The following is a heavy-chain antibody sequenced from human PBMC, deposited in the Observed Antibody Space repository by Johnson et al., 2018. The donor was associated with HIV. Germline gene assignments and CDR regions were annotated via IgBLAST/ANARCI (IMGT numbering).Heavy chain of an antibody. D-gene: IGHD3-3*01. Sequence: VQLVESGGGVVQPGGSLRLSCAASGFTFSSYWMSWVRQAPGKGLEWVANIKQAGSEKYYVDSVKGRFTISRDNAKNSLYLQMNSLRAENTAVYYCASMEYYDFWSAPGAFDIWGQGTMVTVSS. CDR2: IKQAGSEK. V-gene: IGHV3-7*05. J-gene: IGHJ3*02. CDR3: ASMEYYDFWSAPGAFDI. CDR1: GFTFSSYW.